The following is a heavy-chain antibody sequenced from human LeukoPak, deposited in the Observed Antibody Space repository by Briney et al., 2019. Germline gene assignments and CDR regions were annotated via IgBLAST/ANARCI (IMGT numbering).Heavy chain of an antibody. CDR3: AKEADYYDSSGYYSRRPYFDY. V-gene: IGHV3-23*01. CDR2: ISGSGGST. J-gene: IGHJ4*02. D-gene: IGHD3-22*01. CDR1: GFTFSSYA. Sequence: PGGSLRLSCAASGFTFSSYAMSWVRQAPGKGLEWVSAISGSGGSTYYADSVKGRFTISRDNSKNTLYLQMNSLRAEDTAVYYCAKEADYYDSSGYYSRRPYFDYWGQGTPVTVSS.